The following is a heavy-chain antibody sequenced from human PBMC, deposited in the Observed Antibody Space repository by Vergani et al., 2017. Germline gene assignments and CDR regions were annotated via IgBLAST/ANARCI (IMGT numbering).Heavy chain of an antibody. CDR2: IKEDGSEK. J-gene: IGHJ4*02. D-gene: IGHD4-23*01. V-gene: IGHV3-7*01. CDR1: GFIFSSYW. Sequence: EVKLLESGGGLVQPGGSLRLSCAASGFIFSSYWMHWVRQAPGKGLEWVAAIKEDGSEKQYVDSVKGRFTISRDNAKKSLYLQMNSLRGEDTAVYYCARENSLGSYWGQGTLVTVSS. CDR3: ARENSLGSY.